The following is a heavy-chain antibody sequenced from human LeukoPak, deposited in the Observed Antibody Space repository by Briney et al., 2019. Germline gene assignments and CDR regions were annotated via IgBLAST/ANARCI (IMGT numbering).Heavy chain of an antibody. CDR3: AGGVVTDYHYYYYMDV. CDR2: ISAYNGNT. D-gene: IGHD3-3*01. CDR1: VDTFTSYG. V-gene: IGHV1-18*01. Sequence: ASVKVSCKASVDTFTSYGISWVRQAPGQGLEWMGWISAYNGNTNYAQKLQGRVTMTADTSTSTAYMALRSLRSDDTAVYYCAGGVVTDYHYYYYMDVWGKGTTVTVSS. J-gene: IGHJ6*03.